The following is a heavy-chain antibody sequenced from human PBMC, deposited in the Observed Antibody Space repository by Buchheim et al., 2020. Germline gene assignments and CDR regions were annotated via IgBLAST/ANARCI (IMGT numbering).Heavy chain of an antibody. V-gene: IGHV4-30-2*01. D-gene: IGHD6-13*01. CDR1: GGSISSGGYS. CDR3: ARDGGIAAAGTELYYYYGMDV. CDR2: IYHSGST. J-gene: IGHJ6*02. Sequence: QLQLQESGSGLVKPSQTLSLTCAVSGGSISSGGYSWSWIRQPPGKGLEWIGYIYHSGSTYYNPSLKSRVTISVDRSKNQFSLKLSSVTAADTAVYYCARDGGIAAAGTELYYYYGMDVWGQGTT.